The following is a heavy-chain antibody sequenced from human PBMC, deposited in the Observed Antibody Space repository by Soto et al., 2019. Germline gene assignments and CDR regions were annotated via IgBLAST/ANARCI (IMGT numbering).Heavy chain of an antibody. J-gene: IGHJ4*02. CDR3: ARDRGYNDGGVLLDY. V-gene: IGHV1-3*01. Sequence: QVQLVQSGAEVKKPGASVKVSCKASGYTFTSYAMHWVRQAPGQRLEWMGWINAGNGNTKYSQKFQGRVTITRDTSASKANRKRSSLRLEDTVVNSWARDRGYNDGGVLLDYWAQEPWSPSPQ. CDR1: GYTFTSYA. D-gene: IGHD1-1*01. CDR2: INAGNGNT.